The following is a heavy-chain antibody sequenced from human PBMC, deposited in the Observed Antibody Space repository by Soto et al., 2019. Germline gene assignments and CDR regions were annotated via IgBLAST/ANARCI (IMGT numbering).Heavy chain of an antibody. D-gene: IGHD4-17*01. CDR2: IWYDGSNK. CDR3: ARDRDPMTTVTEIGC. CDR1: GFTFSNYG. Sequence: QVQLVESGGGVVQPGRSLRLSCAASGFTFSNYGMHWVRQAPGKGLEWVAVIWYDGSNKYYGDSVKVRFTISRDNYKKTLYLQMNSLRGEDMAVYYCARDRDPMTTVTEIGCWGQGTLVTVSS. V-gene: IGHV3-33*01. J-gene: IGHJ4*02.